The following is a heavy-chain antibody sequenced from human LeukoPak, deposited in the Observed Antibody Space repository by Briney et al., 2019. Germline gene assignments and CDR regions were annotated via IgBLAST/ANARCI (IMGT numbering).Heavy chain of an antibody. J-gene: IGHJ4*02. V-gene: IGHV3-21*01. D-gene: IGHD4-17*01. CDR3: ARQVHGDYVGS. CDR1: EFTFSSYN. Sequence: GGSLRLSCAASEFTFSSYNMNWVRQAPGKGLEWVSSISSSSSYIYYADSVKGRFTISRDNAKNSLYLQMNSLRAEDTAVYYCARQVHGDYVGSWGQGTLVTVSS. CDR2: ISSSSSYI.